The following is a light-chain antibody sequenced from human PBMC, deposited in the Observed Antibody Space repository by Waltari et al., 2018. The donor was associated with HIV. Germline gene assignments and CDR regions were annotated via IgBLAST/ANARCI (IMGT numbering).Light chain of an antibody. CDR1: SNNVGNHG. V-gene: IGLV10-54*04. J-gene: IGLJ2*01. Sequence: QAGLTQPPSVSKGLRQTATLTCTGDSNNVGNHGATWLQQHQGHPPKLLFYKNNNRPSGISERFSASKSGNTASLTITGLQPEDEADYFCSAWDRSLSAVIFGGGTTLIVL. CDR2: KNN. CDR3: SAWDRSLSAVI.